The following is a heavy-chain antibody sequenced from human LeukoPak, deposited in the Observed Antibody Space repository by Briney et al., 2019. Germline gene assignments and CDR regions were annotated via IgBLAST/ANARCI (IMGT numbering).Heavy chain of an antibody. V-gene: IGHV1-2*02. CDR1: GYTFTGYY. D-gene: IGHD3-22*01. J-gene: IGHJ3*02. CDR2: INPNSGGT. CDR3: ARAPHMIVVVDI. Sequence: WASVKVSCKASGYTFTGYYMHWVRQAPGQGLEWMGWINPNSGGTNYAQKFQGRVTMTRDTSISTAYMELSRLRSDDTAVYYCARAPHMIVVVDIWGQGTMVTVSS.